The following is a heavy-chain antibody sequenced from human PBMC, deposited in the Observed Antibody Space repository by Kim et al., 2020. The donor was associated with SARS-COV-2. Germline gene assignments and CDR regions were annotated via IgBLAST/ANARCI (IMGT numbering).Heavy chain of an antibody. V-gene: IGHV3-74*01. D-gene: IGHD3-16*01. CDR3: VSFKGGH. J-gene: IGHJ4*02. CDR2: INADGSRT. Sequence: GGSLRLSCAASGFTFSTYRMHWVRQPPGKGLEWVSVINADGSRTIYADSLKGRFTISRDNAKNTLYLQMHGLRADDTAVYYCVSFKGGHWGQGTLGTVSS. CDR1: GFTFSTYR.